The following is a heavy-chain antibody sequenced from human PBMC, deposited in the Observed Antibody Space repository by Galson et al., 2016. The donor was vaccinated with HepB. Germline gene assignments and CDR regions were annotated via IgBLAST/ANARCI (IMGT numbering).Heavy chain of an antibody. J-gene: IGHJ4*02. V-gene: IGHV2-70*04. CDR1: GFSLTTTEMR. CDR3: ARMIGSIGTRHLDY. D-gene: IGHD1-14*01. CDR2: IDWADDK. Sequence: PALVKPTQTLTLTCTFSGFSLTTTEMRVTWIRQPPGKALEWLARIDWADDKYYSTSLKTRLTVSKDTSKNQVVFTMTNMDPADTATYYCARMIGSIGTRHLDYWGQGILITVSS.